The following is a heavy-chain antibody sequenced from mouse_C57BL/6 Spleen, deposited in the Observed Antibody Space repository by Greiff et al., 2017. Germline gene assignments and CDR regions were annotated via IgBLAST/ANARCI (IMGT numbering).Heavy chain of an antibody. CDR3: ERYTHYDYDEEGYFDV. Sequence: EVKVVESGGGLVQPGGSLSLSCAASGFTFTDYYMSWVRQPPGKALEWLGFIRNKANGYTTEYSASVKGRFTISRDNSQSILYLQMNALRAEDSATYYCERYTHYDYDEEGYFDVWGTGTTVTVSA. V-gene: IGHV7-3*01. CDR1: GFTFTDYY. J-gene: IGHJ1*03. CDR2: IRNKANGYTT. D-gene: IGHD2-4*01.